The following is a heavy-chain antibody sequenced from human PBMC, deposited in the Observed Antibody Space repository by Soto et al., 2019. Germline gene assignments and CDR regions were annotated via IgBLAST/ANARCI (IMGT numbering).Heavy chain of an antibody. CDR2: ISYDGSNQ. CDR3: SKASSFYFDNSALLFS. Sequence: PGETLILSCTASGFTFRSYGIHWVRQAPGKGLDWVAFISYDGSNQHYADSVQGRVTISRDNSMNTVSLQLTNLRVEDTAVYYCSKASSFYFDNSALLFSWGQGALVTLSS. D-gene: IGHD3-22*01. V-gene: IGHV3-30*18. CDR1: GFTFRSYG. J-gene: IGHJ5*02.